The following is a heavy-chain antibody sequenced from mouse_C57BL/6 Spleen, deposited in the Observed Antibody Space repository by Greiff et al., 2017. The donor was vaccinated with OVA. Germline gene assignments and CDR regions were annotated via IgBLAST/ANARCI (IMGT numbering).Heavy chain of an antibody. CDR3: AKPPLDSFSFAY. Sequence: VQLVESGAELVKPGASVKISCKASGYAFSSYWMNWVKQRPGKGLEWIGQIYPGDGDTNYNGKFKGKATLTADKSSSTAYMQLSSLTSEDSAVYFCAKPPLDSFSFAYWGQGTLVTVSA. J-gene: IGHJ3*01. V-gene: IGHV1-80*01. D-gene: IGHD3-2*01. CDR1: GYAFSSYW. CDR2: IYPGDGDT.